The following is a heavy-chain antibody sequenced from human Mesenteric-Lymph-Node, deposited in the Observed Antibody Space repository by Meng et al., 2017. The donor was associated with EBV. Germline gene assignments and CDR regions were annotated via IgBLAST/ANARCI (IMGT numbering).Heavy chain of an antibody. Sequence: QLQLAQSGAEVKKPGSSMKVSCKATGGTFSDYTISWVRQAPGQGLEWMAGITPIFGTTNYAQNFQDRVTLSADTSTTTLSMELISLRSDDTAVYYCASLSEYSSGSTSWGQGTLVTVSS. CDR2: ITPIFGTT. CDR1: GGTFSDYT. CDR3: ASLSEYSSGSTS. J-gene: IGHJ5*02. V-gene: IGHV1-69*06. D-gene: IGHD6-19*01.